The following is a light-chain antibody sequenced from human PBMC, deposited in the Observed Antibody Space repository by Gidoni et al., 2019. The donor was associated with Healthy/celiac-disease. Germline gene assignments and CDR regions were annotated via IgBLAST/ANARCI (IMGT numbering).Light chain of an antibody. CDR3: AAWDDSLNGPV. J-gene: IGLJ3*02. Sequence: QSVLTQPPSASGTPGQGVPISCSGSSSNIGSNTVNWYQQLPGTAPNLLIYSNNQRPSGVPDRFSGSKSGTSASLAISGLQSEDEADYYCAAWDDSLNGPVFGGGTKLTVL. CDR1: SSNIGSNT. V-gene: IGLV1-44*01. CDR2: SNN.